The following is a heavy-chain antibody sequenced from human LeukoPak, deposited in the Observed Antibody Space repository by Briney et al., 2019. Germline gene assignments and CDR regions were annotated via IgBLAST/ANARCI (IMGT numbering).Heavy chain of an antibody. CDR3: AGYYYDSSGLENNDAFDI. CDR1: GGSISSGSYY. V-gene: IGHV4-61*02. CDR2: IYTSGST. J-gene: IGHJ3*02. Sequence: SETLSLTCTVSGGSISSGSYYWSWIRQPAGKGLEWIVRIYTSGSTNYNPSLKSRVTISVDTSKNQFSLKLSSVTAADTAVYFCAGYYYDSSGLENNDAFDIWGQGTMVTVSS. D-gene: IGHD3-22*01.